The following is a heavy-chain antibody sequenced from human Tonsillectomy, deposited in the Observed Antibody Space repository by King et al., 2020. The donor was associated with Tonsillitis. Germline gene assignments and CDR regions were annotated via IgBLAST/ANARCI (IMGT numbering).Heavy chain of an antibody. CDR1: GCSFGSYA. J-gene: IGHJ6*03. CDR3: ARDGCSSSSCYHSYYYYYMDV. V-gene: IGHV3-30-3*01. CDR2: TSFDGSKK. Sequence: VQLVESGGGGVQSGRSLRLSCAASGCSFGSYAVHWVRKAPGKGMEWGAVTSFDGSKKYYADAGKGRLTISRDNSENTLFLQMNRLRAEDTAVYYCARDGCSSSSCYHSYYYYYMDVWGRGTTVTVSS. D-gene: IGHD2-2*01.